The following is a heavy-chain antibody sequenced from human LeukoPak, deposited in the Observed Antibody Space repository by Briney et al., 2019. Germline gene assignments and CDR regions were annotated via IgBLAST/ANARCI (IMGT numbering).Heavy chain of an antibody. Sequence: GESLKICCKGSGYCFTSYWIVWVRQMPGKGLEWMGMIYPGDSDTRYSPSFQGQVTISADKSISTAYLQWSSLKASDTAMYYCARHRIAAQYERDAFDIWGQGTMVTVSS. J-gene: IGHJ3*02. D-gene: IGHD6-6*01. V-gene: IGHV5-51*01. CDR2: IYPGDSDT. CDR1: GYCFTSYW. CDR3: ARHRIAAQYERDAFDI.